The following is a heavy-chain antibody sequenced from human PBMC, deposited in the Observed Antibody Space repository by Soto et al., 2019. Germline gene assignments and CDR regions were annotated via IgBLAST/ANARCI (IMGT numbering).Heavy chain of an antibody. D-gene: IGHD1-26*01. Sequence: QVQLVQSGAEVKKPGASVKVSCKASGYTFNSSGISWVRQDPGQGLEWMGWISDNNGKTNYEQKLQGRVNRTTYTSTSTAYMELRSLRSDDKAVYYCARDRGSYALDYWGQGTLVTVSS. CDR2: ISDNNGKT. CDR1: GYTFNSSG. V-gene: IGHV1-18*01. J-gene: IGHJ4*02. CDR3: ARDRGSYALDY.